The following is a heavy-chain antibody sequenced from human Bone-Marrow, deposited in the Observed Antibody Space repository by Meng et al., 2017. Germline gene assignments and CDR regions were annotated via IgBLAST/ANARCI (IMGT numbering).Heavy chain of an antibody. D-gene: IGHD6-13*01. J-gene: IGHJ4*02. Sequence: QLVKSGAEVKKPRSAVKVSCKASGGTFSSYAISWVRQSPGQGLEWMGGIIPIFGTANYAQKFQGRVTITADESTSTAYMELSSLRSEDTAVYYCARVAAGTSIYFDYWGQGTLVTVSS. CDR1: GGTFSSYA. V-gene: IGHV1-69*01. CDR2: IIPIFGTA. CDR3: ARVAAGTSIYFDY.